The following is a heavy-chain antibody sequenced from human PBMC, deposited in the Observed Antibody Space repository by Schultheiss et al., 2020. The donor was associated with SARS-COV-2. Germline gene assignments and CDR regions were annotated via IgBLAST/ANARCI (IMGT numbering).Heavy chain of an antibody. J-gene: IGHJ4*02. CDR3: ATLRGYDSSGYYPDY. V-gene: IGHV4-39*01. D-gene: IGHD3-22*01. Sequence: SETLSLTCTVSGGSISSSSYYWGWIRQPPGKGLEWIGSIYYSESTFYNPSLKSRVTMSVDTSKNQFSLKLKSVTAADTAVYYCATLRGYDSSGYYPDYWGQGTLVTVSS. CDR1: GGSISSSSYY. CDR2: IYYSEST.